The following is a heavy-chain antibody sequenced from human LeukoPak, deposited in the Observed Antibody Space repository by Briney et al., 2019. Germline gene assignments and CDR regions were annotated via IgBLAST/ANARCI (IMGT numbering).Heavy chain of an antibody. CDR2: ICNSGT. Sequence: SETLSLTCTVSGGSISSYYWSWIRQPPGKGLEWIGYICNSGTNYNASLKSRVTISVDTSKNQFSLKLSSLTAADTAVYYCARGGYSYGDYCDYWGQGTLVTVSS. D-gene: IGHD5-18*01. CDR3: ARGGYSYGDYCDY. V-gene: IGHV4-59*01. J-gene: IGHJ4*02. CDR1: GGSISSYY.